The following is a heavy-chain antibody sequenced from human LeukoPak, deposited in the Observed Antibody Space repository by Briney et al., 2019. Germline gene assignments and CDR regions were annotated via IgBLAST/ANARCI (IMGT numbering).Heavy chain of an antibody. CDR1: GFTVSGNY. CDR2: ISSSSSTI. J-gene: IGHJ6*03. CDR3: ARESSSWYLDFYYYYYMDV. V-gene: IGHV3-48*01. Sequence: GGSLRLSCTASGFTVSGNYMNWVRQAPGKGLEWVSYISSSSSTIYYADSVKGRFTISRDNAKNSLYLQMNSPRAEDTAVYYCARESSSWYLDFYYYYYMDVWGKGTTVTVS. D-gene: IGHD6-13*01.